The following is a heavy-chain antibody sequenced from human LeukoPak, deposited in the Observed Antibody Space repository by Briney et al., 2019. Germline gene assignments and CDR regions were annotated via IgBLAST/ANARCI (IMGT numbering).Heavy chain of an antibody. CDR3: ARARYCSSTSCYAQGNWFDP. J-gene: IGHJ5*02. D-gene: IGHD2-2*01. CDR1: GGSISSYF. Sequence: SETLSLTCTVSGGSISSYFWTWIRQPPGKGLEWIGYISDSGSADYYPSLKSRVTISVDTSKNQFSLKLSSVTAADTAVYYCARARYCSSTSCYAQGNWFDPWGQGTLVTVSS. V-gene: IGHV4-59*01. CDR2: ISDSGSA.